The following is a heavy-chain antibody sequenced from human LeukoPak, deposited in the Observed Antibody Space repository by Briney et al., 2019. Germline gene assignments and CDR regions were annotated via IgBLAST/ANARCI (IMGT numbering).Heavy chain of an antibody. CDR3: VRDHVGGSCVDCPLGDAFDT. CDR1: GFTFDEYA. D-gene: IGHD2-15*01. CDR2: ISWSRYII. V-gene: IGHV3-9*01. J-gene: IGHJ3*02. Sequence: PGRSLRLSCAASGFTFDEYAMHWVRQAPGKGLEWVSGISWSRYIIEYADSVRGRFTISRDNANNSLFLQMNSLRAEDSAMYYCVRDHVGGSCVDCPLGDAFDTWGQGTMVTVSS.